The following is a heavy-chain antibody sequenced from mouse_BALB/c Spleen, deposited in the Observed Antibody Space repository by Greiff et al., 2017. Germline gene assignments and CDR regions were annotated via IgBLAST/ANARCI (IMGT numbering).Heavy chain of an antibody. J-gene: IGHJ4*01. Sequence: EVMLVESGGGLVQPGGSLKLSCAASGFTFSSYTMSWVRQTPEKRLEWVAYISNGGGSTYYPDTVKGRFTISRDNAKNTLYLQMSSLKSEDTAMYYCARHDGNYVGGAMDYWGQGTSVTVSS. V-gene: IGHV5-12-2*01. CDR1: GFTFSSYT. D-gene: IGHD2-1*01. CDR2: ISNGGGST. CDR3: ARHDGNYVGGAMDY.